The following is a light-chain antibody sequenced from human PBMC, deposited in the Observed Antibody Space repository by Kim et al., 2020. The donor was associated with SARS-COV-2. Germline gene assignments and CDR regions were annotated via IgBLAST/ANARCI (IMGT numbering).Light chain of an antibody. J-gene: IGLJ1*01. CDR1: SSDVVGYNY. CDR2: EVS. CDR3: SSYAGSKNV. Sequence: QSALTQPPSASGSPGQSVTISCTGTSSDVVGYNYVSWYQQHPGQAPKLMIYEVSKRPSGVPDRFSGSKSGNTASLTVSGLQAEDEADYYCSSYAGSKNVFGTGTKVTVL. V-gene: IGLV2-8*01.